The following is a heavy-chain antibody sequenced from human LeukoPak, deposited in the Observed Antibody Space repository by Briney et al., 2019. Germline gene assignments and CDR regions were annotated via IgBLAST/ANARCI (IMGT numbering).Heavy chain of an antibody. CDR3: ARQSGIAAAGALDY. Sequence: GESLKISCKVSGYIFTSDWIGWVRQMPGKGLEWMGIIYPGDSDTRYSPSFQGQVTISADKSISTAYLQWSSLKASDTAMYYCARQSGIAAAGALDYWGQGTLVTVSS. V-gene: IGHV5-51*01. J-gene: IGHJ4*02. CDR2: IYPGDSDT. D-gene: IGHD6-13*01. CDR1: GYIFTSDW.